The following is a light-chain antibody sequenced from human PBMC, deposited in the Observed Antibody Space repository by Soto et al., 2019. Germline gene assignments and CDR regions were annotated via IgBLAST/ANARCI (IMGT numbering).Light chain of an antibody. CDR2: EVS. CDR3: ASFTSSDTWV. V-gene: IGLV2-14*01. Sequence: QSVLTQPASVSGSPGQSITISCTGTSSDVGGYNYVSWFQQYPGKAPKLMIYEVSNWPSGVSNRFSGSKSGNTASLTISGLQAEDEADYYCASFTSSDTWVFGGGTK. J-gene: IGLJ3*02. CDR1: SSDVGGYNY.